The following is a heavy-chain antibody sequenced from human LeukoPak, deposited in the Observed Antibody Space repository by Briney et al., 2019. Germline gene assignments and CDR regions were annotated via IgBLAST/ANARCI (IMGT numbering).Heavy chain of an antibody. D-gene: IGHD2-15*01. V-gene: IGHV3-72*01. Sequence: GGSLRLSCAASGVTSSDHYMDWVRQAPGKGLEWVGRIRNKANSYTTEYAASVKGRFTISRDDSKKSLYLQMNSLKTEDTAVYHCAREGYCGGGSCYSPYYGMDVWGQGTTVTVSS. CDR3: AREGYCGGGSCYSPYYGMDV. CDR1: GVTSSDHY. CDR2: IRNKANSYTT. J-gene: IGHJ6*02.